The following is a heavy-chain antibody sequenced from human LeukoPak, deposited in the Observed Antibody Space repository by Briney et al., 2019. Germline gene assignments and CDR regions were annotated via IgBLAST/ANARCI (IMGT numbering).Heavy chain of an antibody. CDR2: IYHSGST. Sequence: SETLSLTCIVSGYSFSRGYYWGWIRPPPGKGLEWIGSIYHSGSTYYNPSLKSRVAISVDASKNQFSLKLSSMTAADTALYYCATDQEIKWFYYWGQGTLVTVSS. V-gene: IGHV4-38-2*02. CDR1: GYSFSRGYY. J-gene: IGHJ5*01. CDR3: ATDQEIKWFYY.